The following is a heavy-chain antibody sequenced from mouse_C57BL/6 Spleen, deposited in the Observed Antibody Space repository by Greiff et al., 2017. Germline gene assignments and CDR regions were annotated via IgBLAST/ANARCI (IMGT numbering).Heavy chain of an antibody. D-gene: IGHD3-2*02. V-gene: IGHV5-4*01. CDR2: ISDGGSYT. CDR3: ARGGQLRLPFAY. Sequence: EVHLVESGGGLVKPGGSLKLSCAASGFTFSSYAMSWVRQTPEKRLEWVATISDGGSYTYYPDNVKGRFTISRDNAKNNLYLQMSHLKSEDTAMYYCARGGQLRLPFAYWGQGTLVTVSA. CDR1: GFTFSSYA. J-gene: IGHJ3*01.